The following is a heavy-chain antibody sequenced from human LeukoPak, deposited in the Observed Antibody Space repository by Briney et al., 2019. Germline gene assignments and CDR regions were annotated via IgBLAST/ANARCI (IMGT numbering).Heavy chain of an antibody. V-gene: IGHV4-30-2*01. J-gene: IGHJ3*02. CDR2: IYHSGST. D-gene: IGHD5/OR15-5a*01. Sequence: SETLSLTCAVSGDSIKNGAYTWSWIRQPPGKGLEWIGDIYHSGSTNYNPSLKSRVTLSVDMSKNQFSLNLSSVTAADTAVYWCARQRTVSTTRGFDIWGQGTMVTVSS. CDR3: ARQRTVSTTRGFDI. CDR1: GDSIKNGAYT.